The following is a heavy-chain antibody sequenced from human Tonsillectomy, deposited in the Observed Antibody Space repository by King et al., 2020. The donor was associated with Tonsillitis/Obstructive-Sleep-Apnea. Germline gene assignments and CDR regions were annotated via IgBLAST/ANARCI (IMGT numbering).Heavy chain of an antibody. CDR3: ARDLPYYYYMDV. J-gene: IGHJ6*03. V-gene: IGHV7-4-1*02. Sequence: QLVQSGSELKKPGASVKVSCKASGYSFTNYAMNWVRQAPGQGLEWMGWINTNTGKPTYAQAFTGRFVFSLDTSVSTAYLQISSLETEDTAVYYCARDLPYYYYMDVWGKGTTVTVSS. CDR1: GYSFTNYA. CDR2: INTNTGKP.